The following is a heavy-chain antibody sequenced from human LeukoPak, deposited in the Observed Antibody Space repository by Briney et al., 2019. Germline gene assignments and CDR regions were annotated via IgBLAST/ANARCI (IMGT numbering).Heavy chain of an antibody. CDR3: ARDVLSSPRGYSSGWLPFDY. J-gene: IGHJ4*02. Sequence: SEALSLTCTVSGVSISSNSYYWGWIRQPPGKGLEWIGSIYYSGSTYYNPSLKSRVTISVDTSKNQFSLKLSSVTAADTAVYYCARDVLSSPRGYSSGWLPFDYWGQGTLVTVSS. D-gene: IGHD6-19*01. V-gene: IGHV4-39*02. CDR1: GVSISSNSYY. CDR2: IYYSGST.